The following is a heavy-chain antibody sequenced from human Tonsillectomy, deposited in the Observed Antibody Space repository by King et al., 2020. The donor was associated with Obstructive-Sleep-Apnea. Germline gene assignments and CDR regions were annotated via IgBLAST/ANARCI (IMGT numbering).Heavy chain of an antibody. CDR3: ARAFYSSSWGGFGY. Sequence: EVQLVESGGGLVQPGGSLRLSCAASGFTFSSYWMSWVRQAPGKGLEWVANIEQDGSERYYVDSLKGRFTISRDNAKNSLYLQMNSLGAEDTAVYYCARAFYSSSWGGFGYWGQGTLVTVSS. D-gene: IGHD6-13*01. V-gene: IGHV3-7*01. CDR2: IEQDGSER. J-gene: IGHJ4*02. CDR1: GFTFSSYW.